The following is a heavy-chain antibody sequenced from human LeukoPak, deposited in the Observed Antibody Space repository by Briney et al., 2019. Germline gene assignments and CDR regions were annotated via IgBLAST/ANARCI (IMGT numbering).Heavy chain of an antibody. CDR3: ATPAGSGSYYFTDY. CDR2: IYSGGST. Sequence: PGGSLRLSCAASGFTVSSNYMSWVRQAPGKGLEWVSVIYSGGSTYYADSVKGRFTISRDNSKNTLYLQMNSLRAEDTAVYYCATPAGSGSYYFTDYWGQGTLVTVSS. V-gene: IGHV3-66*01. J-gene: IGHJ4*02. CDR1: GFTVSSNY. D-gene: IGHD3-10*01.